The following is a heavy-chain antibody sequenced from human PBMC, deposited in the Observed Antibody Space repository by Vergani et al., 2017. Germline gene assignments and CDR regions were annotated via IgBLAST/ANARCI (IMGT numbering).Heavy chain of an antibody. Sequence: EVQLVESGGGLVKPGGSLRLSCAASGFTFSSYSMNWVRQAPGKGLEWVSSISSSSSYIYYADSVKGRFTISRDNAKNSLYLQMNSLRAEDTAVYYCARDSTEHYDFWSGYHRFDYWGQGTLVTVSS. CDR1: GFTFSSYS. CDR3: ARDSTEHYDFWSGYHRFDY. D-gene: IGHD3-3*01. CDR2: ISSSSSYI. V-gene: IGHV3-21*01. J-gene: IGHJ4*02.